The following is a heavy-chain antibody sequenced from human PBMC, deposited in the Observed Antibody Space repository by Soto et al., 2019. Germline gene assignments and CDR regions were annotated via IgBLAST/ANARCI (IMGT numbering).Heavy chain of an antibody. CDR1: GFPFSTYW. V-gene: IGHV3-74*01. D-gene: IGHD3-22*01. CDR3: VKDTLPLEGIGWND. Sequence: PGGSLRLSCPASGFPFSTYWMHWVRQAPGKVPVLVSRINTDGSSITYADSAKGRFTVSRDIVSNTLYMQMNSLKAEDTAVYYCVKDTLPLEGIGWNDWGHGTVETDSS. CDR2: INTDGSSI. J-gene: IGHJ4*01.